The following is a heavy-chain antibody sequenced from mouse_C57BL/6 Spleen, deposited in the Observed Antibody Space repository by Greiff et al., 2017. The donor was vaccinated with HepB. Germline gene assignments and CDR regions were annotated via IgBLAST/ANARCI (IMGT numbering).Heavy chain of an antibody. CDR1: GFTFSSYG. D-gene: IGHD4-1*01. V-gene: IGHV5-6*02. CDR3: ARQSGTEAMDY. CDR2: ISSGGSYT. J-gene: IGHJ4*01. Sequence: EVKLVESGGDLVKPGGSLKLSCAASGFTFSSYGMSWVRQTPDKRLEWVATISSGGSYTYYPDSVKGRFTISRDNAKNTLYLQMSSLKSEDTAMYYCARQSGTEAMDYWGQGTSVTVSS.